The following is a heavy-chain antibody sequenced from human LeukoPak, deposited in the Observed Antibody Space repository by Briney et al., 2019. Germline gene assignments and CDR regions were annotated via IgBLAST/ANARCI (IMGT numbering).Heavy chain of an antibody. CDR1: DYSFTNYW. D-gene: IGHD3-10*01. J-gene: IGHJ6*02. CDR3: ARHVHGGYYDGMDV. Sequence: GESLKISCKGSDYSFTNYWIGWVRQMPGKGLEWMGVIYPDDSDTRYRPSFRGHVTISADKSISTAYLQWSSLKASDTAMYYCARHVHGGYYDGMDVWGQGTPVTVSS. V-gene: IGHV5-51*01. CDR2: IYPDDSDT.